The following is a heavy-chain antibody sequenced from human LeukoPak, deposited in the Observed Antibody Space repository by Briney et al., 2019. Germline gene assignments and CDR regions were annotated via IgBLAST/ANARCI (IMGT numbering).Heavy chain of an antibody. CDR3: ARRAAGGSHFDL. CDR1: GYSISSGYY. J-gene: IGHJ2*01. D-gene: IGHD6-13*01. V-gene: IGHV4-38-2*02. Sequence: SETLSLTCTVSGYSISSGYYWGWIRQPPGKGLEWIGSIYHSGSTYYNPSLKSRVTISVDTSKNQFSLKLSSVTAADTAVYYCARRAAGGSHFDLWGRGTLVTVSS. CDR2: IYHSGST.